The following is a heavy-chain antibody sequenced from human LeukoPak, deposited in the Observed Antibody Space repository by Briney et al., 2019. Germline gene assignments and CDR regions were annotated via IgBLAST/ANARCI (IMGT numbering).Heavy chain of an antibody. V-gene: IGHV4-38-2*02. CDR1: GYSINSGYY. Sequence: SETLSLTCTVSGYSINSGYYWGWIRQPPGKGLEWIAIIYHSGSTYYNPSLKSRVTISIQPSDNRFSLKLSSVTSADTAIYYCGRPAYCRSAACSDYWGQGTRVIVSS. CDR2: IYHSGST. D-gene: IGHD2-2*01. CDR3: GRPAYCRSAACSDY. J-gene: IGHJ4*02.